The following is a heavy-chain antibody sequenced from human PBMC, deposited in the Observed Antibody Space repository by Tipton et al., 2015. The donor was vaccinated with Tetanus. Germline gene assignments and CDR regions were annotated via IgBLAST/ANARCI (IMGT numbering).Heavy chain of an antibody. CDR1: GGSIRSYY. V-gene: IGHV4-59*01. CDR3: ARIGWLQQNKPAFDI. D-gene: IGHD6-19*01. CDR2: VHYSGST. J-gene: IGHJ3*02. Sequence: TLSLTCTVSGGSIRSYYWTWIWQPPGRGLEWIGYVHYSGSTNYSPSLRSRVTLSVDTSKNQFSLKLSSVTAADTAVYYCARIGWLQQNKPAFDIWGQGTVVTVSS.